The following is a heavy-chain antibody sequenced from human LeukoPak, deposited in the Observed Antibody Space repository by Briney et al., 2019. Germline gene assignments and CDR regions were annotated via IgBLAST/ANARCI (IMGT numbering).Heavy chain of an antibody. Sequence: GASVKVSCKASGYTFTSYDINWVRQATGQGLEWMGWMNPNSGNTGYAQKFQGRVTMTRNTSISTAYMELSSLRSEDTAVYYCARAQRITIFGGCPPLAYWGQGTLVNVSS. CDR1: GYTFTSYD. CDR2: MNPNSGNT. CDR3: ARAQRITIFGGCPPLAY. J-gene: IGHJ4*02. V-gene: IGHV1-8*01. D-gene: IGHD3-3*01.